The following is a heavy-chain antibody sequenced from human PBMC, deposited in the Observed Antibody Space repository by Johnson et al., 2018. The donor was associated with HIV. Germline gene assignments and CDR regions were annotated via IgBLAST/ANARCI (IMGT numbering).Heavy chain of an antibody. CDR1: GFTIDDDA. J-gene: IGHJ3*02. Sequence: QLVESGGGFVQPGRSLRLSCAPSGFTIDDDAIHWVRQAPGKGLEWVSGISWNSDTIGYADSVKGRFAISRDNAKNSLYLQMNSLRVEDTAVYYCARETAYCGGDCSGAFDIWGQGTMVTVSS. V-gene: IGHV3-9*01. CDR3: ARETAYCGGDCSGAFDI. D-gene: IGHD2-21*01. CDR2: ISWNSDTI.